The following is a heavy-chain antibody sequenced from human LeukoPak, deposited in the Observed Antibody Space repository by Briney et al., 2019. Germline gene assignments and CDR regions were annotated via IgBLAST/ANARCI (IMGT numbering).Heavy chain of an antibody. Sequence: SETLSLTCAVYGGSFSGYYWSWIRQPPGKGLEWIGEINHSGSTNYNPSLKSRVTISVDTSKNQFSLKLSSVTAADTAVYYCARGASYFDYWGQGTLVTVSS. CDR2: INHSGST. V-gene: IGHV4-34*01. CDR3: ARGASYFDY. J-gene: IGHJ4*02. CDR1: GGSFSGYY.